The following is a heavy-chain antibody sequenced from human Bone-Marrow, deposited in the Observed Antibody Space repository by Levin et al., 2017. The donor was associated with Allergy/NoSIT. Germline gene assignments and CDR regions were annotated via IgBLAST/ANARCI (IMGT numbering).Heavy chain of an antibody. J-gene: IGHJ5*02. CDR3: ARGLEYSGLP. V-gene: IGHV3-21*01. D-gene: IGHD5-12*01. CDR1: GFTFSTYT. Sequence: GESLKISCAASGFTFSTYTMNWVRQAPGKGLDWVSSITRSSSYIYYADSVKGRFTISRDNAKNSLYLQMNSLRVEDTAVYYCARGLEYSGLPWGQGTLVTVSS. CDR2: ITRSSSYI.